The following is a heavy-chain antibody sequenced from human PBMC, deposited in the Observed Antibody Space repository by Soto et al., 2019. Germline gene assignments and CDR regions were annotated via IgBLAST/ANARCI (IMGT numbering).Heavy chain of an antibody. CDR3: ARAGDDYGDYDWYFDL. CDR2: IGTAGDP. V-gene: IGHV3-13*05. J-gene: IGHJ2*01. Sequence: PGGSLRLSCAASGFTFSSYDMHWVRQATGKGLGWVSAIGTAGDPYYPGSVKGRFTISRENAKNSLYLQMSSLRAGDTAVYYCARAGDDYGDYDWYFDLWGRGTLVTVSS. CDR1: GFTFSSYD. D-gene: IGHD4-17*01.